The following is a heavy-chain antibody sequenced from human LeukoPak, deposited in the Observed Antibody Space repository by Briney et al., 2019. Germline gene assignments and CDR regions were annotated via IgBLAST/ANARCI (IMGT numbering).Heavy chain of an antibody. Sequence: PGGSLRLSCAASGFAFSSNWMHWVRQAPGKGLVWVSHISTDARTITYADFVKGRFTISRDNAKNTLYLQMNSLRAEDTALYYCVGGQETAWGLDYWGQGTLVTVSS. CDR3: VGGQETAWGLDY. J-gene: IGHJ4*02. D-gene: IGHD3-16*01. V-gene: IGHV3-74*01. CDR2: ISTDARTI. CDR1: GFAFSSNW.